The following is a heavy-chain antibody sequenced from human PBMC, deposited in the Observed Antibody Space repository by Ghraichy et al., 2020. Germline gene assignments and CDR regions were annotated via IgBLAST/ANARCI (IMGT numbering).Heavy chain of an antibody. CDR1: GFTFSSYG. D-gene: IGHD2-21*02. V-gene: IGHV3-33*01. Sequence: GGSLRLSCAASGFTFSSYGMHWVRQAPGKGLEWVAVIWYDGSNKYYADSVKGRFTISRDNSKNTLYLQMNSLRAEDTAVYYCARDREKGLVTAIGFDYWGQGTLVTVSS. CDR3: ARDREKGLVTAIGFDY. J-gene: IGHJ4*02. CDR2: IWYDGSNK.